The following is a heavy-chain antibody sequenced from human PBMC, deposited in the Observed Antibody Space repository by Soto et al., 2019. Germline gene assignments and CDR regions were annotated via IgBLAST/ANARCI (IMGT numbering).Heavy chain of an antibody. CDR2: IYYSGNT. J-gene: IGHJ6*02. Sequence: SETLSLTXTASGGSITSSNYYWGWIRQPPGKGLEWIGSIYYSGNTYYNPSLKSRVTISVDTSKNQFSLYLSSVTAADTAVYYCARNYDFWSAYRYYYYGMDVWGQGTTVTVSS. CDR3: ARNYDFWSAYRYYYYGMDV. V-gene: IGHV4-39*01. D-gene: IGHD3-3*01. CDR1: GGSITSSNYY.